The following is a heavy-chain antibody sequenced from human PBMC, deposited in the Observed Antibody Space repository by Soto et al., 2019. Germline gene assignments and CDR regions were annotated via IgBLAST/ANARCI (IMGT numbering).Heavy chain of an antibody. CDR2: IKQDGSEK. J-gene: IGHJ4*02. Sequence: PGGSLRLSCAASGFTFSSYWMSWVRQAPGKGLEWVANIKQDGSEKYYVDSVKGRFTISRDNAKNSLYPQMNSLRAEDTAVYYCARCLAVEMATIYYFDYWGQGTLVTVSS. CDR1: GFTFSSYW. CDR3: ARCLAVEMATIYYFDY. D-gene: IGHD5-12*01. V-gene: IGHV3-7*01.